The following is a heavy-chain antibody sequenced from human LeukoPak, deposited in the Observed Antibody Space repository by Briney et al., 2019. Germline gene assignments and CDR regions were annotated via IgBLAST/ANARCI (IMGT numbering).Heavy chain of an antibody. CDR1: GFTFSSSG. D-gene: IGHD1-7*01. J-gene: IGHJ4*02. V-gene: IGHV3-33*06. CDR3: AKSPITGTTPTRRGDY. CDR2: IRYDGSKK. Sequence: PGRSLRLSCAASGFTFSSSGMHWVRQAPGKGLEWVAVIRYDGSKKYYVDSVMGRFTISRDNSKNTLYLQMNSLRAEDTAVYYCAKSPITGTTPTRRGDYWGQGTLVTVSS.